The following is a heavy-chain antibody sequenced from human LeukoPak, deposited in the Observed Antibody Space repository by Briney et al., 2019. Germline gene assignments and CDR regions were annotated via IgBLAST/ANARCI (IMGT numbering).Heavy chain of an antibody. J-gene: IGHJ6*02. CDR3: ARFGDSSGYYYYYYYGMDV. V-gene: IGHV3-7*01. CDR1: GFTFSSYW. Sequence: GGSLRLSCAASGFTFSSYWMSWVRQAPGKGLEWVANIKQDGSEKYYVDSVKGRFTISRDNAKNSLYLQMNSLRAEDTAVYYCARFGDSSGYYYYYYYGMDVWGQGTTVTVSS. D-gene: IGHD3-22*01. CDR2: IKQDGSEK.